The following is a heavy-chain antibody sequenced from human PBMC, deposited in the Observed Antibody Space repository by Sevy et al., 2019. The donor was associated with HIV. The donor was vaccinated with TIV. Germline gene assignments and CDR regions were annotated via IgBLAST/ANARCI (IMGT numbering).Heavy chain of an antibody. CDR1: GGSISSYY. Sequence: SETLSLTCTVSGGSISSYYWSWIRQPPGKGLEWTGYIYYSGSTNYNPSLKSRVTISVDTSKNQFSLKLSSVTAADTAVYYCARGTVDGGYFDYWGQGTLVTVSS. V-gene: IGHV4-59*13. CDR3: ARGTVDGGYFDY. CDR2: IYYSGST. D-gene: IGHD3-10*01. J-gene: IGHJ4*02.